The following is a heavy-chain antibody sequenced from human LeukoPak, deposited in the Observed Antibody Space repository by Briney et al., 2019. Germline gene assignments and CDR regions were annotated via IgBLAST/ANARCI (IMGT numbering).Heavy chain of an antibody. J-gene: IGHJ6*03. CDR3: ARHLLVGSSYYYYMDV. V-gene: IGHV4-4*09. D-gene: IGHD6-6*01. Sequence: SETLSFTCTVSGGSISSYYWSWIRQPPGKGLEWIGYIYTSGSTNYNPSLKIRVTVSVDTSKNQFSLKLSSVTAADTAVYYCARHLLVGSSYYYYMDVWGKGTTVTVSS. CDR1: GGSISSYY. CDR2: IYTSGST.